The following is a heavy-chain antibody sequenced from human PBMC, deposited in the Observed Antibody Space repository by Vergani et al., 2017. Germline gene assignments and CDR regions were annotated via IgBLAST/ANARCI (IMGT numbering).Heavy chain of an antibody. Sequence: EVQLVESGGGLVQPGRSLRLSCAASGFTFDDYAMHWVRQAPGKGLEWVSGISWYSGSIGYADSVKGRFTISRDNAKNSLYLQMNSLRAEDTAVYYCARDHRPGADITMVRWYYFDDWGQGTLVTVSS. CDR1: GFTFDDYA. CDR2: ISWYSGSI. V-gene: IGHV3-9*01. D-gene: IGHD3-10*01. J-gene: IGHJ4*02. CDR3: ARDHRPGADITMVRWYYFDD.